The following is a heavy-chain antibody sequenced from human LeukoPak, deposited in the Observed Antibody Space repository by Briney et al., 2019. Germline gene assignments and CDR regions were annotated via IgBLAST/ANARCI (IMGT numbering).Heavy chain of an antibody. CDR3: TTDRGWYYFDY. D-gene: IGHD6-19*01. J-gene: IGHJ4*02. V-gene: IGHV3-15*01. CDR2: IKSKTDGGTT. CDR1: GFTFSNAW. Sequence: PGGSLRLSCAASGFTFSNAWMSWVRQAPGKGLEWVGRIKSKTDGGTTDYAAPVKGRLTISRDDSKNTLYLQMNSLKTEDTAVYYCTTDRGWYYFDYWGQGTLVTVSS.